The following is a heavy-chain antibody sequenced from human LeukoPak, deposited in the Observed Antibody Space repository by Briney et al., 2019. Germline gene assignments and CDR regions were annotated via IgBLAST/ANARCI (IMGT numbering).Heavy chain of an antibody. CDR3: ARGLLRFLDY. CDR1: GFTFSSYG. Sequence: GGSLRLSCAASGFTFSSYGMNWVRQAPGKGLEWVSSISSSSSYIYYADSVKGRFTISRDNAKNSLYLQMNSLRAEDTAVYYCARGLLRFLDYWGQGTLVTVSS. CDR2: ISSSSSYI. D-gene: IGHD3-10*01. V-gene: IGHV3-21*01. J-gene: IGHJ4*02.